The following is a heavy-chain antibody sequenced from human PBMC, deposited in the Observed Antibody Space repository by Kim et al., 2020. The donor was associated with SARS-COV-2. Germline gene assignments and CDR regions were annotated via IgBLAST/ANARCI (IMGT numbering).Heavy chain of an antibody. Sequence: SETLSLTCTVSGGSISSGGYYWSWIRQHPGKGLEWIGYIYYSGSTYYNPSLKSRVTISVDTSKNQFSLKLSSVTAADTAVYYCARDRPRRGYGSGIDPWGQGTLVTVSS. CDR1: GGSISSGGYY. J-gene: IGHJ5*02. CDR2: IYYSGST. D-gene: IGHD3-10*01. V-gene: IGHV4-31*03. CDR3: ARDRPRRGYGSGIDP.